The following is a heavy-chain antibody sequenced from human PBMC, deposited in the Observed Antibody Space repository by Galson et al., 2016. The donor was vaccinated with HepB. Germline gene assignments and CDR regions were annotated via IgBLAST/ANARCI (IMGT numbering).Heavy chain of an antibody. V-gene: IGHV4-39*01. CDR3: ATMGSSPGGFDS. J-gene: IGHJ4*02. Sequence: ETLSLTCTVSGGFVSSGNYYWGWIRQPPGKGLDWIGSIYYSGTTYYNPSLKRRVTMSVDTSKNQFSLKLNSVTAADTAVYYCATMGSSPGGFDSWGQGTLVTVSS. D-gene: IGHD6-13*01. CDR1: GGFVSSGNYY. CDR2: IYYSGTT.